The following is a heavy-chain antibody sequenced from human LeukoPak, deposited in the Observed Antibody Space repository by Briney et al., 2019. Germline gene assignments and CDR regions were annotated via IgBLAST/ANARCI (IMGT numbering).Heavy chain of an antibody. V-gene: IGHV4-34*01. J-gene: IGHJ6*02. CDR1: GGSFSGYY. Sequence: SETLSLTCAVYGGSFSGYYWSWIRQPPGKGLEWIGEINHSGSTNYNPSLKSRVTISVDTSKNQFSLKLSSVTAADTAVYYCARALELSSSELYGMDVWGQGTTVAVSS. D-gene: IGHD6-6*01. CDR2: INHSGST. CDR3: ARALELSSSELYGMDV.